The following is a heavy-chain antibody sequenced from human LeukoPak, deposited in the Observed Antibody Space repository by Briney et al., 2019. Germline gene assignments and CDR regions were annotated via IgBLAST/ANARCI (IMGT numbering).Heavy chain of an antibody. CDR3: ARGPRHYYYDSSGLDY. D-gene: IGHD3-22*01. J-gene: IGHJ4*02. CDR2: INHSGST. V-gene: IGHV4-34*01. Sequence: PSETLSLTCTVSGGSISSYYWSWIRQPPGKGLEWIGEINHSGSTNYNPSLKSRVTISVDTSKNQFSLKLSSVTAADTAVYYCARGPRHYYYDSSGLDYWGQGTLVTVSS. CDR1: GGSISSYY.